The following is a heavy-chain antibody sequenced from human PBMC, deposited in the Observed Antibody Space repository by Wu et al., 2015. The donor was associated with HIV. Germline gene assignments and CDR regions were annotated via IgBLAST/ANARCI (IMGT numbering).Heavy chain of an antibody. CDR2: IIPLFGTP. D-gene: IGHD3-22*01. J-gene: IGHJ2*01. CDR3: ARVGRSTYYYDSPSNWAYWYFDL. V-gene: IGHV1-69*15. Sequence: QVQLEQSGAEVKKPGSSMRVSCKASGGTYRDHGINWLRQVPGHGLEWVAKIIPLFGTPHYAQKFQGRITLAADDSTNIAFMEMKSLTSEDTAVYYCARVGRSTYYYDSPSNWAYWYFDLWGRGTLVTVSS. CDR1: GGTYRDHG.